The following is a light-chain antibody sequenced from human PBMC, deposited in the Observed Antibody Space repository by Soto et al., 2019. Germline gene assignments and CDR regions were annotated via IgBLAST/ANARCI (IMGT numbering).Light chain of an antibody. J-gene: IGLJ1*01. CDR2: AVS. CDR1: SSYIGPYDH. CDR3: SSYAGNYIYV. Sequence: QSALTQPRSVSGSPGQSVTISCTRTSSYIGPYDHVAWYQQHPGKAPKLIIFAVSKRPSGVPDRFYGSKSGNTASLTISGLRAEDEADYYCSSYAGNYIYVFATGTKLTVL. V-gene: IGLV2-11*01.